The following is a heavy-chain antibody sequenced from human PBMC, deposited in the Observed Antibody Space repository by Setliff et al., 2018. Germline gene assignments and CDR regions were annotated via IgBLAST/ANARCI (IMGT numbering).Heavy chain of an antibody. J-gene: IGHJ4*02. CDR2: IYYSGST. CDR1: GGSISSSSYY. Sequence: LSLTCTVSGGSISSSSYYWGWIRQPPGKGLEWIGSIYYSGSTYYNPSLKSRVTISVDTSKNQFSLKLSSVTAADTAVYYCARTLYDYDILTGPGYYFDYWGQGTLVTVSS. V-gene: IGHV4-39*07. D-gene: IGHD3-9*01. CDR3: ARTLYDYDILTGPGYYFDY.